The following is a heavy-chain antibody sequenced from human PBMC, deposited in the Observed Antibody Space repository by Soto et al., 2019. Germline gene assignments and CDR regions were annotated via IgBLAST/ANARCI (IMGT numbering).Heavy chain of an antibody. CDR1: GSTFTSYY. V-gene: IGHV1-46*01. CDR3: ARDMGYSGYLTQIFY. J-gene: IGHJ4*02. CDR2: INPSGGST. D-gene: IGHD5-12*01. Sequence: ASVKVSCKASGSTFTSYYMHWVRQAPGQGLEWMGIINPSGGSTSYAQKFQDRVTMTRDTSTSTVYMELSSLRSEDTAVYYCARDMGYSGYLTQIFYWGQGTLVTVSS.